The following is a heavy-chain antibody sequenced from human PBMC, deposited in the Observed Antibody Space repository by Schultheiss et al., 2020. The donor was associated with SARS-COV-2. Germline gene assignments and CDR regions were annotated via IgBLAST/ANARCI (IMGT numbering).Heavy chain of an antibody. CDR3: ARQGGGGRAFDI. CDR1: GGYVSSGSYY. J-gene: IGHJ3*02. CDR2: ISYSESS. D-gene: IGHD3-16*01. V-gene: IGHV4-39*01. Sequence: SETLSLTCTVSGGYVSSGSYYWSWIRQPPGMGLEWIGSISYSESSDYNPSLKSRVTMSVDTSSNQFSLKLSSVTAADTAVFYCARQGGGGRAFDIWGHGTMVTVSS.